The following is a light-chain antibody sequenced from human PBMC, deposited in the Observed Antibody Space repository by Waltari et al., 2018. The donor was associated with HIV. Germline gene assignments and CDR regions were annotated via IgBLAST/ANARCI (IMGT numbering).Light chain of an antibody. V-gene: IGKV4-1*01. CDR2: WAS. CDR1: QNLLKSSNKKKH. Sequence: DIVMTQSPDSLSVSLGERATISCKSSQNLLKSSNKKKHLAWSQQRPRQPPKLLISWASTRESGVPDRFSGSGSGTDFTLTISSLQAEDVAVYYCQQYYNLLPTFGPGTKVDIK. J-gene: IGKJ3*01. CDR3: QQYYNLLPT.